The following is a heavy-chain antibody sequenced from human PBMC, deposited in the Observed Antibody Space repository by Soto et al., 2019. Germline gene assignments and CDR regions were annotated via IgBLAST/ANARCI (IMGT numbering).Heavy chain of an antibody. J-gene: IGHJ4*02. V-gene: IGHV3-23*01. CDR2: ISGSGLIA. D-gene: IGHD3-3*01. CDR3: ARTFDFWDRYSPFDH. Sequence: PGGSLRLSCSISGFTSGNYAMNWVRQAPGKGLEWLSVISGSGLIAYYADSVKGRFTVSSDKPKSTVVLQLTNLTLEDTAIYFCARTFDFWDRYSPFDHWGQGTLVTVSS. CDR1: GFTSGNYA.